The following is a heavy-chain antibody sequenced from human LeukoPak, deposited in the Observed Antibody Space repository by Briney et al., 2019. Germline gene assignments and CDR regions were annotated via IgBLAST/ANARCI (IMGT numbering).Heavy chain of an antibody. V-gene: IGHV1-69*01. Sequence: GSSVTVSCKASGGTFSSYAISWVRQAPGQGLEWMGGIIPIFGTANYAQKFQGRVTITADESTSTAYMELSSLRSEDTAVYYCARGHCGGDCYSMPIDYWGQGTLVTVSS. CDR1: GGTFSSYA. CDR2: IIPIFGTA. J-gene: IGHJ4*02. CDR3: ARGHCGGDCYSMPIDY. D-gene: IGHD2-21*02.